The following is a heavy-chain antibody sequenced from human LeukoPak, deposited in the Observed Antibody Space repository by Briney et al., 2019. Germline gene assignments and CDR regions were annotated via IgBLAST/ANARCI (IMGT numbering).Heavy chain of an antibody. CDR2: ISSSSYI. CDR1: GFTFSSYS. D-gene: IGHD6-6*01. CDR3: ARGQGYSSSSLADY. Sequence: GGSLRLSCAASGFTFSSYSMTWVRQAPGKGLEWVSSISSSSYIYYADSVKGRFTISRDNAKNSLYLQMNSLRAEDTAVYYCARGQGYSSSSLADYWGQGTLVTVSS. V-gene: IGHV3-21*01. J-gene: IGHJ4*02.